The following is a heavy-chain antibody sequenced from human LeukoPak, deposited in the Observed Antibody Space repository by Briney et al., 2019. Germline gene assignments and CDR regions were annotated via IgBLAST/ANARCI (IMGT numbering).Heavy chain of an antibody. CDR3: ARDGYYYGSGGYYNWFDP. CDR2: ISAYNGNT. Sequence: WASVKVSCKASGYTFTSYGISWVRQAPGQGLEWMGWISAYNGNTNYAQKLQGRVTMTTDTSTSTAYMELRSLRSDDTAVYYCARDGYYYGSGGYYNWFDPWGQGTLVTVSS. CDR1: GYTFTSYG. J-gene: IGHJ5*02. V-gene: IGHV1-18*01. D-gene: IGHD3-10*01.